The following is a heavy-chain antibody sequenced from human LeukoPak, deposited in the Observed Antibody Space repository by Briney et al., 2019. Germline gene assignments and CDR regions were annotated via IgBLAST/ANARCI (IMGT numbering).Heavy chain of an antibody. D-gene: IGHD1-1*01. CDR2: ISSSGRTI. Sequence: GGSLRLSCAASGFTFSSYEMNWVRQAPGKGLEWVSYISSSGRTIYYADSVKGRFTISRDNAKNSLYLQMNSLRAEDTAVYYCARAPRWTYYYYFYMDVWGIGTTVTISS. V-gene: IGHV3-48*03. CDR1: GFTFSSYE. J-gene: IGHJ6*03. CDR3: ARAPRWTYYYYFYMDV.